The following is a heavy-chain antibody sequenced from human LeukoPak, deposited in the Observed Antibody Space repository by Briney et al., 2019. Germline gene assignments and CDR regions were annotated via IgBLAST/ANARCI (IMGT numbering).Heavy chain of an antibody. J-gene: IGHJ4*02. CDR1: GGSISSYY. Sequence: SETLSLTCTVSGGSISSYYWSWIRQPPGKGLEWIGEINHSGSTTYNPSLKSRVTISADMSKNQFSLKLSSVTAADTAIYYCARGRAPENWGQGTLVTVSS. CDR3: ARGRAPEN. CDR2: INHSGST. V-gene: IGHV4-34*01.